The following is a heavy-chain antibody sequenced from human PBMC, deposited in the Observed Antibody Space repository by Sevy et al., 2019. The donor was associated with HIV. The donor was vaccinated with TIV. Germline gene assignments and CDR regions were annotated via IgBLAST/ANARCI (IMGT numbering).Heavy chain of an antibody. CDR2: IKQDGSEK. CDR3: ARDRYCSSTSCYSDWYYYYYYGMDV. J-gene: IGHJ6*02. D-gene: IGHD2-2*01. Sequence: GGSLRLSCAASGFTFSSYWMSWVRQAPGKGLEWVANIKQDGSEKYYVDSVKGRFTISRDNAKNALYLQMNSLGAEDTAVYYCARDRYCSSTSCYSDWYYYYYYGMDVWGQGTTVTVSS. V-gene: IGHV3-7*01. CDR1: GFTFSSYW.